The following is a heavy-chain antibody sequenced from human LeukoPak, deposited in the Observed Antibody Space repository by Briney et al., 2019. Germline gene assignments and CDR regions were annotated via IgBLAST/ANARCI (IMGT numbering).Heavy chain of an antibody. V-gene: IGHV4-59*01. CDR3: ARDRVNFQH. J-gene: IGHJ1*01. CDR2: IYYSGST. Sequence: PSETLSLTCTVSGGSISNYWSWIRQPPGKGLEWIGYIYYSGSTNYNPSLKSRVTISVDTSKNQFSLKLSSVTAADTAVYYCARDRVNFQHWGQGTLVTVSS. D-gene: IGHD4-23*01. CDR1: GGSISNY.